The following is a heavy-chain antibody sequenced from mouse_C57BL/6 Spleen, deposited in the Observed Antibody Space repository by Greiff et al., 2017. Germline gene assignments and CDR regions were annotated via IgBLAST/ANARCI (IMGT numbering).Heavy chain of an antibody. CDR2: INPNNGGT. Sequence: VQLKQSGPELVKPGASVKLSCKASGYTFTDYNMDWVKQSHGKSLEWIGDINPNNGGTNYNQKFKGKATLTVDKSSSTAYMELRSLTSEDTAVYYCARANWDWGFAYWGQGTLVTVSA. D-gene: IGHD4-1*01. J-gene: IGHJ3*01. CDR1: GYTFTDYN. CDR3: ARANWDWGFAY. V-gene: IGHV1-18*01.